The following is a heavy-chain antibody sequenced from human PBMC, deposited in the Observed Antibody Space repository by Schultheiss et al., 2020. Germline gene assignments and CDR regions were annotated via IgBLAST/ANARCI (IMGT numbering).Heavy chain of an antibody. V-gene: IGHV4-39*07. CDR2: IYYSGST. CDR1: GGSISSSSYY. D-gene: IGHD3-16*01. Sequence: SETLSLTCTVSGGSISSSSYYWGWIRQPPGKGLEWIGSIYYSGSTYYNPSLKSRVTISVDTSKNQFSLKLSSVTAADTAVYYCARAFAWGYFDYWGQGTLVTVSS. CDR3: ARAFAWGYFDY. J-gene: IGHJ4*02.